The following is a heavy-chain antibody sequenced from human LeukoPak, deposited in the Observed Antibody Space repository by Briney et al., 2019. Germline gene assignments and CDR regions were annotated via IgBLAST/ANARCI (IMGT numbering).Heavy chain of an antibody. Sequence: VASVKVSCKASGYTFTGYYMHWVRQAPGQGLEWMGWINPNSGGTNYAQKFQGRVTMTRDTSISTAYMELSRLRSDDTAVYYCARGARTTVITYWHFDLWGRGTLVTVSS. J-gene: IGHJ2*01. D-gene: IGHD4-23*01. CDR1: GYTFTGYY. CDR3: ARGARTTVITYWHFDL. V-gene: IGHV1-2*02. CDR2: INPNSGGT.